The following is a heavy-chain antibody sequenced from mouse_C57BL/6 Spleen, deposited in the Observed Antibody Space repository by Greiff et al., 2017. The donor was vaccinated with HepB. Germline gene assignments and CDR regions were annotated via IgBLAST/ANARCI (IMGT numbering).Heavy chain of an antibody. J-gene: IGHJ4*01. CDR2: ISDGGSYT. Sequence: EVQLVESGGGLVKPGGSLKLSCAASGFTFSSYAMSWVRQTPEKRLEWVATISDGGSYTYYPDNVKGRFTISRDNAKNNLYLQMSHLKSEDTAMYYCARVPTPDYWGQVTSVTVSS. CDR1: GFTFSSYA. V-gene: IGHV5-4*01. CDR3: ARVPTPDY. D-gene: IGHD5-1*01.